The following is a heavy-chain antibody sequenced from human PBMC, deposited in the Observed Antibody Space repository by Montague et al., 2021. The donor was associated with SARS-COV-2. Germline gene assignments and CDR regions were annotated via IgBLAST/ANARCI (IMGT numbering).Heavy chain of an antibody. V-gene: IGHV4-34*01. Sequence: SETLSLTCAVYDGSFSVYYWSWIRQPPGKGLEWIGEINHSGSTNYNPSLKSRVTISVDTSKNQVSLKLSSVTAADTAVYYCARMRFFDWPPHYYMDVWGKGTTVTVSS. CDR1: DGSFSVYY. CDR2: INHSGST. D-gene: IGHD3-9*01. CDR3: ARMRFFDWPPHYYMDV. J-gene: IGHJ6*03.